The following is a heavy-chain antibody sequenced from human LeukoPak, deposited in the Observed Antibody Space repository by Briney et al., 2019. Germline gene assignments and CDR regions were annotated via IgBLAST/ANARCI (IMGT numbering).Heavy chain of an antibody. V-gene: IGHV3-7*04. J-gene: IGHJ4*02. D-gene: IGHD2-8*01. CDR3: ARERGVFDY. Sequence: PGRSLRLSCAASGFTFSSYGMHWVRQAPGKGPEWVANIKEGGSEKYYVDSVKGRFTISRDNAKNSLYLQMNSLKAEDTAVYYCARERGVFDYWGQGTLVTVSS. CDR1: GFTFSSYG. CDR2: IKEGGSEK.